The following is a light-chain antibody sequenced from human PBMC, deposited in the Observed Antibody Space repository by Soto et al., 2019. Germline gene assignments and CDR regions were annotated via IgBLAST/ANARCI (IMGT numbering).Light chain of an antibody. J-gene: IGLJ1*01. CDR3: CSYVGSDTFGNV. V-gene: IGLV2-11*01. CDR1: SSDVGGYNY. Sequence: QSALTQPRSVSGSPGQSVAISCTGTSSDVGGYNYVSWYQQHPGKAPKLMIYDVTKRPSGVPDRFSGSKSGNTASLTISGLQAEDEADYYCCSYVGSDTFGNVFGTGTKLTVL. CDR2: DVT.